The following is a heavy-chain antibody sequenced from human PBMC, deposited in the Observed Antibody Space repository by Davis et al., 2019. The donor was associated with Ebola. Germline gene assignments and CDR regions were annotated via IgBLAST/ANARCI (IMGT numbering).Heavy chain of an antibody. J-gene: IGHJ4*02. V-gene: IGHV3-74*01. CDR1: GFSMSNFA. CDR3: AREADSGGFRFDY. CDR2: INKEDGTPT. D-gene: IGHD5-12*01. Sequence: HTGGSLRLSCAVSGFSMSNFAMSWVRQVPGKGLVWVSRINKEDGTPTSYADSVKGRFTISRDNAENSLYLEMNSLRAEDTAVYYCAREADSGGFRFDYWGRGILVTVSS.